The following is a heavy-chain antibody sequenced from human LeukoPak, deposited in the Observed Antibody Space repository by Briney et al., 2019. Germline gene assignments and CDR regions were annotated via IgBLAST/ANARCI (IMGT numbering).Heavy chain of an antibody. V-gene: IGHV3-33*01. CDR3: ARDLLSFGGVISGGYYFDY. CDR2: IWYDGSNK. J-gene: IGHJ4*02. D-gene: IGHD3-16*02. Sequence: AGGSLRLSCAASGFTFSSYGMHWVRQAPGKGLEWVAVIWYDGSNKYYADSVKGRFTISRDNSKNTLYLQMNSLRAEDTAVYYCARDLLSFGGVISGGYYFDYWGQGTLVTVSS. CDR1: GFTFSSYG.